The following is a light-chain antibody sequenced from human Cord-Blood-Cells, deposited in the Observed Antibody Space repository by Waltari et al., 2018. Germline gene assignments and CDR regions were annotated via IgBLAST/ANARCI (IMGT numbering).Light chain of an antibody. CDR2: WAS. Sequence: DIVMTQSPDSLAVSLGERATINCKSRQSVLYSSNNKNYLAWYQQKPGPPPKLLIYWASTRESGVPDRFSGSGSGTDFTLTISSLQSEDVAVYYCQQYYSTPLTFGGGTKVGIK. V-gene: IGKV4-1*01. CDR3: QQYYSTPLT. J-gene: IGKJ4*01. CDR1: QSVLYSSNNKNY.